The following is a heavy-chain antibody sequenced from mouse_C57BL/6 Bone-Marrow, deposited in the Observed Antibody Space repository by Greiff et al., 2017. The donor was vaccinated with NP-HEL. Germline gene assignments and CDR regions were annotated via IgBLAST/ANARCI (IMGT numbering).Heavy chain of an antibody. V-gene: IGHV1-64*01. CDR1: GYTFTSYW. D-gene: IGHD1-1*01. CDR3: ARSPFYGPY. CDR2: IPPNSGST. Sequence: VQVVESGAELVKPGASVKLSCKASGYTFTSYWMHWVKQRPGQGLEWIGMIPPNSGSTNYNEKFKSKATLTVDKSSSTAYMQLSSLTSEDSAVYYCARSPFYGPYWGQGTTLTVSS. J-gene: IGHJ2*01.